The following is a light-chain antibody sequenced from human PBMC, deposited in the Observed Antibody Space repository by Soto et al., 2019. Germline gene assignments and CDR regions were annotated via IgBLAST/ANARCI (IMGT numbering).Light chain of an antibody. CDR1: SRDVGGYNY. CDR3: DSYTGSRAYV. V-gene: IGLV2-14*01. Sequence: QSALTQPASVSGSPGQSITISCTGTSRDVGGYNYVSWYQQQAGKAPKLIIHEVSNRPSGVSNRFSGSKSGNTASLTISGLQAEDEADYYCDSYTGSRAYVFGIGTKLTVL. CDR2: EVS. J-gene: IGLJ1*01.